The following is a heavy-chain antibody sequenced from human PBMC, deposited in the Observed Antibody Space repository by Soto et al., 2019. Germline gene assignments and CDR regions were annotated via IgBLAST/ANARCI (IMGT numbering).Heavy chain of an antibody. D-gene: IGHD2-15*01. CDR2: IIPIFGTA. CDR3: ARESRYCSGGSCYFLPGIDY. CDR1: GGTFSSYA. V-gene: IGHV1-69*12. Sequence: QVQLVQSGAEVKKPGSSVKVSCKASGGTFSSYAISWVRQAPGQGLEWMGGIIPIFGTANYAQKFQGRVTTTAAESTSTAYMEPSSLRSEDTAVYYCARESRYCSGGSCYFLPGIDYWGQGTLVTVSS. J-gene: IGHJ4*02.